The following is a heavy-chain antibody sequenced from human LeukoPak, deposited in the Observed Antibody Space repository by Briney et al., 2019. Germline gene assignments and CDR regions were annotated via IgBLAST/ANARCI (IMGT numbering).Heavy chain of an antibody. CDR1: GGSISSYY. D-gene: IGHD2-15*01. CDR2: IHHSGST. Sequence: PSETLSLTCTVSGGSISSYYWSWIRQPPGKGLQWIGSIHHSGSTYYNPSLKSRVTISVDTSKNQFSLKLSSVTAADTAVYYCARGRPPAHCSGGSCYAGALDYWGQGTLVTVSS. J-gene: IGHJ4*02. CDR3: ARGRPPAHCSGGSCYAGALDY. V-gene: IGHV4-59*04.